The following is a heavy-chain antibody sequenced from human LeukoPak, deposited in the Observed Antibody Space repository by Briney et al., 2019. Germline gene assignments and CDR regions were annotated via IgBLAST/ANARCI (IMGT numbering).Heavy chain of an antibody. Sequence: SVKVSCKASGGTFSSYAISWVRQAPGQGLEWMGRIIPIFGTANYAQKFQGRVTITTDESTSTAYMELSSLRSEDTAVYYCARHGDGGRKSYYFDYWGQGTLVTVSS. V-gene: IGHV1-69*05. CDR3: ARHGDGGRKSYYFDY. CDR2: IIPIFGTA. J-gene: IGHJ4*02. CDR1: GGTFSSYA. D-gene: IGHD2-15*01.